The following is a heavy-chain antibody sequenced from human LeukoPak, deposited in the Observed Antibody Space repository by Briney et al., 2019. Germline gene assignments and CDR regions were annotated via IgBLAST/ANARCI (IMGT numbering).Heavy chain of an antibody. J-gene: IGHJ6*03. D-gene: IGHD3-10*01. Sequence: GASVKVSCKASGGTFSSYAISWVRQAPGQGLEWMGGIIPIFGTANYAQKFQGRVTITTDESTSTAYMELSSLRSEDTAVYYCARADYYGSGRPSYYYYMDVWDKGTTVTVSS. CDR1: GGTFSSYA. V-gene: IGHV1-69*05. CDR3: ARADYYGSGRPSYYYYMDV. CDR2: IIPIFGTA.